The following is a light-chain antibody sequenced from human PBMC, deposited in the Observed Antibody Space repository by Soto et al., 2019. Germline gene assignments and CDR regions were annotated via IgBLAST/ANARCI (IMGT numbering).Light chain of an antibody. CDR3: QQYNTWPLT. CDR1: QSVRTN. J-gene: IGKJ4*01. V-gene: IGKV3-15*01. Sequence: EIVMTQSPATLSVSPGERATLSCRASQSVRTNLAWYQQEPGQAPRLLIHGPSTRAAGIPARFSGSGSGTEFTLTISSLQSEDVAVYYCQQYNTWPLTFGGGTKVEIK. CDR2: GPS.